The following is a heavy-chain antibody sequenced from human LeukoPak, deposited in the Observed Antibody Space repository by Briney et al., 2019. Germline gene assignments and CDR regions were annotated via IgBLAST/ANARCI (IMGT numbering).Heavy chain of an antibody. J-gene: IGHJ4*02. CDR3: AREKGSSWYVDY. V-gene: IGHV4-34*01. D-gene: IGHD6-13*01. CDR1: GGSFSGYY. Sequence: SETLSLTCAVYGGSFSGYYWSWIRQPPGKGLEWIEEINHSGSTNYNPSLKSRVTISVDTSKNQISLKLSSVTAADTAVYYCAREKGSSWYVDYWGQGTLVTVSS. CDR2: INHSGST.